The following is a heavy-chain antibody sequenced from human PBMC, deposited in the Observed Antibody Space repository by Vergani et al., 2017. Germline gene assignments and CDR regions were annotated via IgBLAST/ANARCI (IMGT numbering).Heavy chain of an antibody. CDR3: AKDRLMITFGGVIVVGH. CDR1: GFTFSSYA. D-gene: IGHD3-16*02. V-gene: IGHV3-23*01. Sequence: EVQLLESGGGLVQPGGSLRLSCAASGFTFSSYAMSWVRQAPGKGLEWVSAISGSGGSTYYADSVKGRFTISRDNPKNTLYLQRNSLRAEDTAVYYGAKDRLMITFGGVIVVGHWGQGTLVTVSS. J-gene: IGHJ5*02. CDR2: ISGSGGST.